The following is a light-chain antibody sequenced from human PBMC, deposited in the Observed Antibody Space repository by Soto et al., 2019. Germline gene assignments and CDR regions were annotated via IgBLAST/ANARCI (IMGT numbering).Light chain of an antibody. J-gene: IGKJ3*01. Sequence: EIVMTQSPATLSVSPGERATLSCRASQSVSSNLAWYQQKPGQAPGRLIYGASTRATGIPARFSGSGSGTEFTLTISSLQSEDFAVYYCQQYNNWPPGITFGPGTKVDIK. V-gene: IGKV3-15*01. CDR2: GAS. CDR1: QSVSSN. CDR3: QQYNNWPPGIT.